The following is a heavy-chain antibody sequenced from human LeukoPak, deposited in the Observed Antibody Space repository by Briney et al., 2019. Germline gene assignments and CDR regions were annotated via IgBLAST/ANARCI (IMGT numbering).Heavy chain of an antibody. D-gene: IGHD1-26*01. CDR1: GTSVNGGNLY. Sequence: SETLSLTCTVSGTSVNGGNLYWTWIRQTPGKGLEWIGYIFDSGITHYNPSLKSRVTISIDTSNNQFSLKLTSVTPADTALYYCARGAGSYYFAFWGQGTLVIVSS. CDR3: ARGAGSYYFAF. V-gene: IGHV4-61*01. J-gene: IGHJ4*02. CDR2: IFDSGIT.